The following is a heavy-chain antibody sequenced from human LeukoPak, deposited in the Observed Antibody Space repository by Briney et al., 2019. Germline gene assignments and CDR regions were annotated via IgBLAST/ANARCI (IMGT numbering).Heavy chain of an antibody. CDR2: IYYSGST. CDR3: ARDRAMYSSSFNWFDP. J-gene: IGHJ5*02. D-gene: IGHD6-6*01. Sequence: SETLSLTCTVSGGSISSYYWSWIRQPPGKGLEWIGYIYYSGSTNYNPSLKSRVTISVDTSKDQFSLKLSSVTAADTAVYYCARDRAMYSSSFNWFDPWGQGTLVTVSS. CDR1: GGSISSYY. V-gene: IGHV4-59*01.